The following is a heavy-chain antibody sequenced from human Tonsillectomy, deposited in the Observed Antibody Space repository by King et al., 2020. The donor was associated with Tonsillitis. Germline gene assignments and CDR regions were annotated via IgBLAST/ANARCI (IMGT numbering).Heavy chain of an antibody. J-gene: IGHJ4*02. CDR2: ISWNSATT. Sequence: VQLVESGGGLVQPGRSLRLSCAASGFTFDEYAMHWVRQAPGKGLEWGSGISWNSATTGYADSVKGRFIISRDNGKNSLYLQMNTLRAEDTALYYCAKDNYDFWSGSALDYWGQGTLVTVSS. CDR1: GFTFDEYA. CDR3: AKDNYDFWSGSALDY. V-gene: IGHV3-9*01. D-gene: IGHD3-3*01.